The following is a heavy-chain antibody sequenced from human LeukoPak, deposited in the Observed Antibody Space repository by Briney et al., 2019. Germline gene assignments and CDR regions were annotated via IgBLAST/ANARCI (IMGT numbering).Heavy chain of an antibody. CDR3: AKARSFTIFGVVICFDY. J-gene: IGHJ4*02. CDR2: ISGSGGST. Sequence: PGGSLRLSCVASGFTFSSYAMSWVRQAPGKGLEWVSAISGSGGSTYYADSVKGRFTISRDNSKNTLYLQMNSLRAEDTAVYYCAKARSFTIFGVVICFDYWGQGTLVTVSS. V-gene: IGHV3-23*01. CDR1: GFTFSSYA. D-gene: IGHD3-3*01.